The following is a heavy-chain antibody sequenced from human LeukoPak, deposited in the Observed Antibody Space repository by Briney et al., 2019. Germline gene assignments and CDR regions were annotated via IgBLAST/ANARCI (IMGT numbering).Heavy chain of an antibody. Sequence: ASVKVSCKTSGYTFNDYGITWVRQAPGQGLEWMGWISPYNVNTDYAQKLQDRVTMTTDRSTTTAYTELRSLRSDDTAVYYCARDWDSSGWNYWGQGTLVTVSS. J-gene: IGHJ4*02. D-gene: IGHD6-19*01. CDR2: ISPYNVNT. CDR1: GYTFNDYG. V-gene: IGHV1-18*01. CDR3: ARDWDSSGWNY.